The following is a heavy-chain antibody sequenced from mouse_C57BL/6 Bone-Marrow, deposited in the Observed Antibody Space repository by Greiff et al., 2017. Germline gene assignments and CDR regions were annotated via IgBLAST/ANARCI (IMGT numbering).Heavy chain of an antibody. CDR2: MHPNGGSP. J-gene: IGHJ4*01. CDR3: ARSYDYDDYTMDY. CDR1: GYTFTNYW. V-gene: IGHV1-64*01. D-gene: IGHD2-4*01. Sequence: QVQLQQPGAELVKPGASVKLSCKASGYTFTNYWMHWVKQRPGQGLEWLGMMHPNGGSPDYNEKFKSEATMSVDKSSRTAYMELSSLTSEDSAVYYFARSYDYDDYTMDYWGQGTAVTVSS.